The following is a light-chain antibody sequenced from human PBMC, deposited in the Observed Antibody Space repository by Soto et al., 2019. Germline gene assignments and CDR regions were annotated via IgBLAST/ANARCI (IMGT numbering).Light chain of an antibody. V-gene: IGKV3-11*01. J-gene: IGKJ5*01. CDR1: QTVSNH. Sequence: EIVLTQSPVPLSLSPGERATLSCRASQTVSNHLAWYQQKPGQAPRLLIYDASRRVTGIPARFSGSGSGTDFTLTLSSLEPEDFAVYYCQQRAGSSTLGQGTRLESK. CDR3: QQRAGSST. CDR2: DAS.